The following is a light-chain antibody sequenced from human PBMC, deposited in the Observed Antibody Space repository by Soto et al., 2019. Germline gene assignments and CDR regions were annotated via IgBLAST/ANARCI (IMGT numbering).Light chain of an antibody. J-gene: IGKJ1*01. CDR3: QQRSNWPPTWT. CDR1: QSVSSY. CDR2: DAS. Sequence: EIVMTQSPATLSVSPWERATLSCRASQSVSSYLAWYQQKPGQAPRLLIYDASNRATGIPARFSGSGSGTDFTLTISSLEPEDFAVYYCQQRSNWPPTWTFGQGTKVDIK. V-gene: IGKV3-11*01.